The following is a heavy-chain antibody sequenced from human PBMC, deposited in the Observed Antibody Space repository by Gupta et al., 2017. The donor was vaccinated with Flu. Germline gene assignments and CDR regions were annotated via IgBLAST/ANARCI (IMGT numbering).Heavy chain of an antibody. D-gene: IGHD6-13*01. CDR3: VKERPKKDTWYGRAFDS. CDR2: MSPDGNHE. J-gene: IGHJ4*02. Sequence: QVQLVESGGGVVQPGRSLRLSCAASGFMFTSYAMDWVRQGPGKGLEWVALMSPDGNHEDYEDSGRGRFTISRDNSKNTVLLQMDSLRHEEKAMYYCVKERPKKDTWYGRAFDSWGQGTRVTVS. V-gene: IGHV3-30*18. CDR1: GFMFTSYA.